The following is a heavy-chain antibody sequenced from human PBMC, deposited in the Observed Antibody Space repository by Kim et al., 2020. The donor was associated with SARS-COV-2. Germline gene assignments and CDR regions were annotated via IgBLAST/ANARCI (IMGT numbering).Heavy chain of an antibody. CDR3: ARQSIINYYGSGSYGY. D-gene: IGHD3-10*01. J-gene: IGHJ4*02. CDR1: GGSISSSSYY. V-gene: IGHV4-39*01. Sequence: SETLSLTCTVSGGSISSSSYYWGWIRQPPGKGLEWIGSIYYSGSTYYNPSLKSRVTISVDTSKNQFSLKLSSVTAADTAVYYCARQSIINYYGSGSYGYWDQGTLVTVSS. CDR2: IYYSGST.